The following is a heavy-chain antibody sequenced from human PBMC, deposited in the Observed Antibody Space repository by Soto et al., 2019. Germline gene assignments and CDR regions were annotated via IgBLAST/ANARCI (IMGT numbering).Heavy chain of an antibody. D-gene: IGHD6-19*01. J-gene: IGHJ4*02. CDR2: ISAYNGNT. CDR1: GYTFTSYG. CDR3: AFPLIAVAALLPDY. Sequence: APVKGSWKASGYTFTSYGISWGRQAPGQGHERMGWISAYNGNTNYAQKLQGRVTMTTDTSTSTAYMEVRSLRSDDTAVYYCAFPLIAVAALLPDYGAQGTLVTVYS. V-gene: IGHV1-18*01.